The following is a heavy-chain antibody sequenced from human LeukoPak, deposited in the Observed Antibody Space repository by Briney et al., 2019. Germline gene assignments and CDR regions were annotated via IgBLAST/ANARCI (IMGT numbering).Heavy chain of an antibody. J-gene: IGHJ4*02. CDR3: SMIAVAGPFDY. CDR1: GFTFNNYW. V-gene: IGHV3-74*01. CDR2: INSDGSST. Sequence: GGSLRLSCAASGFTFNNYWMHWVRQAPGKGLVWVSRINSDGSSTSYADSVKGRFTISRDNAKNTLYLQMNSLRAEDTAVYYCSMIAVAGPFDYWGQGTLVTVSS. D-gene: IGHD6-19*01.